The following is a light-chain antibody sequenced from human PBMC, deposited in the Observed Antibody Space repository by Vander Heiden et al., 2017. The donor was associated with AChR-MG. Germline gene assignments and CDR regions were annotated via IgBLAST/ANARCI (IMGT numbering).Light chain of an antibody. CDR3: QQYGSSRT. Sequence: ELVLTQSPGTLSLSPGERATLSCRASQSVSSSYLAWYQQKPGQAPRLLIYGASSRATGIPDRFSGSGSGTDFTLTISRLEPEDFAVYFWQQYGSSRTFGQRTKVEIK. V-gene: IGKV3-20*01. CDR1: QSVSSSY. CDR2: GAS. J-gene: IGKJ1*01.